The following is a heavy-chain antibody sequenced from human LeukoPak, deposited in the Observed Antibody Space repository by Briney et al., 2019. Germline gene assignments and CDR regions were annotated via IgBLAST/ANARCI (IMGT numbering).Heavy chain of an antibody. J-gene: IGHJ4*02. CDR2: IIPIFGTA. CDR3: AREARSYYYGSGSYYNAYY. V-gene: IGHV1-69*01. CDR1: GGTFSSYA. Sequence: ASVKVSCKASGGTFSSYAISWVRQAPGQGLEWMGVIIPIFGTANYAQKFQGRVTITADESTSTAYMELSSLRSEDTAVYYCAREARSYYYGSGSYYNAYYWGQGTLVTVSS. D-gene: IGHD3-10*01.